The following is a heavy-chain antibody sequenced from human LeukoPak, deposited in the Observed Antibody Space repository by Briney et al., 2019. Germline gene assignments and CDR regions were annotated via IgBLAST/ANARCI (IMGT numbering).Heavy chain of an antibody. Sequence: ASVKVSCEASGYTFTDHTIHWVRQAPGQGLEWMGWINPNIGTTNCAKRFQGRLTVTRDTSINTAFMELSSLNPDDTAVFYCARRYDSRGPVTFDFWGQGTLVTVSS. CDR1: GYTFTDHT. CDR3: ARRYDSRGPVTFDF. V-gene: IGHV1-2*02. D-gene: IGHD3-22*01. CDR2: INPNIGTT. J-gene: IGHJ3*01.